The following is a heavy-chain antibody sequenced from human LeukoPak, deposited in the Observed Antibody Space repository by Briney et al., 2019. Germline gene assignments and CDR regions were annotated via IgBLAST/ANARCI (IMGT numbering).Heavy chain of an antibody. Sequence: GRSLRLSCAASGFTFDDYAMHWVRQAPGKGLEWVSGISWNSGSIGYADSVKGRFTISRDNAKKSLYLQMNSLRPEDTALYFCARDINTYYYGNKEGYFDFWGQGTLVTVSS. V-gene: IGHV3-9*01. CDR3: ARDINTYYYGNKEGYFDF. D-gene: IGHD3-10*01. CDR1: GFTFDDYA. CDR2: ISWNSGSI. J-gene: IGHJ4*02.